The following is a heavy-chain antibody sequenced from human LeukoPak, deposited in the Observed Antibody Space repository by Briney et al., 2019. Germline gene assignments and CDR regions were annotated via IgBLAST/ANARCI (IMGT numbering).Heavy chain of an antibody. Sequence: GGSLRLSCAASGFTFDDYGMSWVRQAPGKGLEWVSGINWNGGSTGYADSVKGRFTISRDNAKNSLYLQMNSLRAEDTALYYCAKDMKDYYGMDVWGQGTTVTVSS. D-gene: IGHD3-16*01. J-gene: IGHJ6*02. CDR2: INWNGGST. CDR3: AKDMKDYYGMDV. V-gene: IGHV3-20*04. CDR1: GFTFDDYG.